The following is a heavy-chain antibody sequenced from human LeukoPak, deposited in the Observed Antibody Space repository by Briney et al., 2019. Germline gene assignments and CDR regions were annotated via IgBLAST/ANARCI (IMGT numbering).Heavy chain of an antibody. V-gene: IGHV1-2*02. D-gene: IGHD6-19*01. CDR3: AREILAGTTNFDY. CDR2: INPNSGGT. J-gene: IGHJ4*02. Sequence: ASVTVSCKASGYTFTGQFLHWVRQAPGQGLEWMGWINPNSGGTIYAQKFQGRVTMTRDTSISAAYMELSGLRADDTAMYYCAREILAGTTNFDYWGQGTLVTVSS. CDR1: GYTFTGQF.